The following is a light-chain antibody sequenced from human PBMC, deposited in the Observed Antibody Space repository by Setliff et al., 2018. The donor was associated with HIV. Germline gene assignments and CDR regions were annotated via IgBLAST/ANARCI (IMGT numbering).Light chain of an antibody. CDR1: SSDVGGYNY. CDR3: SSYTNSIPYV. J-gene: IGLJ1*01. Sequence: QSALTQPASVSGSPGQSITISCTGTSSDVGGYNYVSWYQQHPGKAPKLMIYEVSNRPSGVSNRFSGSKSSNTASLTISGLQAEDEADYYCSSYTNSIPYVFGTGTKVTVL. V-gene: IGLV2-14*01. CDR2: EVS.